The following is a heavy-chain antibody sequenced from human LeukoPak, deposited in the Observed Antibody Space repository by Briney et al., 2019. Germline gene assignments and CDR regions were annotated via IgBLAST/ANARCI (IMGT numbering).Heavy chain of an antibody. CDR2: ISSSSSYI. V-gene: IGHV3-21*01. CDR1: GFTFSSYS. D-gene: IGHD3-3*01. J-gene: IGHJ4*02. Sequence: GGSLRLSCAASGFTFSSYSMNWVRQAPGKGLEWVSSISSSSSYIYYADSVRGRFTISRDNAKNSLYLQMNSLRAEDTAVYYCARDPFTYYDFWSGKVFDYWGQGTLVTVSS. CDR3: ARDPFTYYDFWSGKVFDY.